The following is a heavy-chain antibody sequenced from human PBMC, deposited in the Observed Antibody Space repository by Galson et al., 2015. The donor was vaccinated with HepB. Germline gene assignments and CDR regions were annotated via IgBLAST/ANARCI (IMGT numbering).Heavy chain of an antibody. Sequence: SLRLSCAASGFTFSSYGMHWVRQAPGKGLEWVAVIWYDGSNKYYADSVKGRFTISRDNSKNTLYLQMNSLRAEDTAVYYCARDGGTAGLDAFDIWGQGTMVTVSS. V-gene: IGHV3-33*01. CDR1: GFTFSSYG. CDR3: ARDGGTAGLDAFDI. CDR2: IWYDGSNK. D-gene: IGHD3-16*01. J-gene: IGHJ3*02.